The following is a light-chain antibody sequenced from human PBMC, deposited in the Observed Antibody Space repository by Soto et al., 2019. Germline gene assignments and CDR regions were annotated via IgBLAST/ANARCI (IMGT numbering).Light chain of an antibody. Sequence: DFEMTQSPATLSSSLGDRGTLTCRASQNIRSRFAWFQQKPGKAPKLLIYDASSLESGVPQRLSGSGSGTEFTLTISSMQTDDFSTYYCQQYHSYWTFGQGTKVDI. CDR1: QNIRSR. CDR3: QQYHSYWT. V-gene: IGKV1-5*01. CDR2: DAS. J-gene: IGKJ1*01.